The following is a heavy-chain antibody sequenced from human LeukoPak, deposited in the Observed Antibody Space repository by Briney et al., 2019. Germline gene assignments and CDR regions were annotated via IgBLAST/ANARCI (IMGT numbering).Heavy chain of an antibody. D-gene: IGHD3-10*01. Sequence: ASVTVSCKASGYTFTGYYMHWVRQAPGQGLEWMGWINPNSGGTNYAQKFQGRVTMTRDTSISTAYMELSRLRSDDTAVYYCARVFDRGYYFDYWGQGTLVTVSS. V-gene: IGHV1-2*02. CDR2: INPNSGGT. CDR3: ARVFDRGYYFDY. CDR1: GYTFTGYY. J-gene: IGHJ4*02.